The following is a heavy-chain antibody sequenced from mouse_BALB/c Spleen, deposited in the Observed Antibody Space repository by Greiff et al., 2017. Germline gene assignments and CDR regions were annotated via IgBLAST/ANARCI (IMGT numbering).Heavy chain of an antibody. V-gene: IGHV5-6-3*01. CDR2: INSNGGST. Sequence: EVQLVESGGGLVQPGGSLKLSCAASGFTFSSYGMSWVRQTPDKRLELVATINSNGGSTYYPDSVKGRFTISRDNAKNTLYLQMSSLKSEDTAMYYCARPYYYGSSYGWFAYWGQGTLVTVSA. CDR1: GFTFSSYG. CDR3: ARPYYYGSSYGWFAY. J-gene: IGHJ3*01. D-gene: IGHD1-1*01.